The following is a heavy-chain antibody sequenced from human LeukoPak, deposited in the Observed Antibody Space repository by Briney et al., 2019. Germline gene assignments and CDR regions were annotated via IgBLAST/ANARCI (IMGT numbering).Heavy chain of an antibody. D-gene: IGHD5-12*01. V-gene: IGHV1-46*01. CDR2: INPSGGST. J-gene: IGHJ3*02. Sequence: GASVKVSCKASGYTFTSYYMHWVRQAPGQGLEWMGIINPSGGSTSYAQKFQGRVTMTRDTSTSTVYMELSSLRSEDTAVYYCARDVDIVATINIDYAFDIWGQGTMVTVSS. CDR3: ARDVDIVATINIDYAFDI. CDR1: GYTFTSYY.